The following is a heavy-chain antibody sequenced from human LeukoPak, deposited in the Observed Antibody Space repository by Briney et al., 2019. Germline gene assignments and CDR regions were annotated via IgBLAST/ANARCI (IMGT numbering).Heavy chain of an antibody. J-gene: IGHJ4*02. Sequence: ASVKVSCKASGGTFSSYAISWVRQAPGQGLEWMGGIIPIFGTANYAQKFQGRVTITADESTSTAYMELSSLRSEDTAVYYCARVERTTIFGVVSYFFDYWGQGTLVTVSS. CDR2: IIPIFGTA. CDR1: GGTFSSYA. CDR3: ARVERTTIFGVVSYFFDY. V-gene: IGHV1-69*13. D-gene: IGHD3-3*01.